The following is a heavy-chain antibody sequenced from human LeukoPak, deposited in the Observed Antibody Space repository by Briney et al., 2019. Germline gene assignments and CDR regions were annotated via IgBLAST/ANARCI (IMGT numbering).Heavy chain of an antibody. CDR1: GYTFTSYG. CDR3: ARRETEDSSSWYNGDYYYYYYMDV. Sequence: ASVKVSCKASGYTFTSYGISWVRQAPGQGLEWMGWISAYNGNTNYAQKLQGRVTMTTDTSTSTAYMELRSLRSDDTAVYYCARRETEDSSSWYNGDYYYYYYMDVWGKGTTVTVSS. V-gene: IGHV1-18*01. CDR2: ISAYNGNT. J-gene: IGHJ6*03. D-gene: IGHD6-13*01.